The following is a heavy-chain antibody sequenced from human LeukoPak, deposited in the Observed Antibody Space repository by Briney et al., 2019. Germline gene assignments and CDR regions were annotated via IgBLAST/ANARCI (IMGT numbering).Heavy chain of an antibody. V-gene: IGHV3-21*01. CDR1: GFTFSTYS. CDR2: ISSSRSYI. J-gene: IGHJ3*02. CDR3: ARSTMIAPRGAFDI. D-gene: IGHD3-22*01. Sequence: PGGSLRLSCAASGFTFSTYSMNWVRQAPGKGLEWVSSISSSRSYIYYADSVKGRFTISRDNAKKSLYLQMNSLRVEDTALYYCARSTMIAPRGAFDIWGQGTMATVSS.